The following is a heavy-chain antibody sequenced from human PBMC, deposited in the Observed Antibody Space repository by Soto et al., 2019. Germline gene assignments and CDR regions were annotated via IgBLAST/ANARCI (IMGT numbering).Heavy chain of an antibody. V-gene: IGHV1-46*01. CDR2: INPSGSIT. D-gene: IGHD1-26*01. CDR3: ASPIGGSYNAFDI. J-gene: IGHJ3*02. CDR1: GYTFISYY. Sequence: ASVKVSCEASGYTFISYYMHWVRQAPGQGLQWMGIINPSGSITTYAQKFQGRVTMTRDTSTSTVYMELSSLTSDDTAVYYCASPIGGSYNAFDIWGQGTMVTVSS.